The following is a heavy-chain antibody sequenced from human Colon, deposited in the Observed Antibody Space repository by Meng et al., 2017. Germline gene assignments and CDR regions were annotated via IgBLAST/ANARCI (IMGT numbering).Heavy chain of an antibody. CDR2: IHHTGNT. J-gene: IGHJ4*02. V-gene: IGHV4-34*01. Sequence: QVQLQQGGAGLLTPSETLSLTCAVSGGSFSGYSWSWIRQPPGKGLEWIGEIHHTGNTSYNPSLKSRLTISVDTSKNQFSLNLSSVTAADTALYYCARSVRLGVAGKSGAYWGQGTLVTVSS. D-gene: IGHD6-19*01. CDR1: GGSFSGYS. CDR3: ARSVRLGVAGKSGAY.